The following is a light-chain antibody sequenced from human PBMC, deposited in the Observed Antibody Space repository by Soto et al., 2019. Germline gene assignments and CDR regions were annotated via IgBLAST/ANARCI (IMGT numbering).Light chain of an antibody. V-gene: IGKV3-20*01. CDR1: QSVSSSS. CDR3: QQYGSSPFT. CDR2: GAS. J-gene: IGKJ3*01. Sequence: EIVLTQSPGTLSLSPGXXATLSCRASQSVSSSSLAWYQQRPGHAPRLLIYGASSRATGIPDRFSGSGSGTDFTLTISRLEPEDFAVYYCQQYGSSPFTFGPGTKVDIK.